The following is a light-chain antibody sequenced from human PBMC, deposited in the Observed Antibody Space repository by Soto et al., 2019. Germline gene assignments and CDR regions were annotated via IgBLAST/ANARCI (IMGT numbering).Light chain of an antibody. Sequence: DGRMTQSPSTLPASVGDTVSGTCRASQSISNWLAWYKQKPGKAPXXLIYDASSLQSGVPSRLSGSGFGTEFTLTISSMKPGDFATYYCQQYSSRSTFGQGTKVDIK. V-gene: IGKV1-5*01. CDR3: QQYSSRST. CDR1: QSISNW. J-gene: IGKJ1*01. CDR2: DAS.